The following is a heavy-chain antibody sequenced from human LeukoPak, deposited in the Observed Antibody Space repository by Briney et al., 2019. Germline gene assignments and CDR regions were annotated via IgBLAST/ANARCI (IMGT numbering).Heavy chain of an antibody. CDR3: AKDRYVSGTYYISV. Sequence: GGSLRLSCAASGFTFSSYGMHWVRQAPGKGLEWVAVISYDGSKKDYADSVKGRFTISRDNSRNTLYLQMNSLTAEDTAVYYCAKDRYVSGTYYISVWGQGALVTVSS. CDR2: ISYDGSKK. V-gene: IGHV3-30*18. J-gene: IGHJ4*02. CDR1: GFTFSSYG. D-gene: IGHD3-10*01.